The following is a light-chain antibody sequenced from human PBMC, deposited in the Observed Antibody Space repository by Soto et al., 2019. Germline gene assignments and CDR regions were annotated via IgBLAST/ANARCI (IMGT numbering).Light chain of an antibody. J-gene: IGKJ4*01. CDR2: DAS. Sequence: EIVLTQSPATLSLSPGERATLSCRASQSVGDYLGWYQQKPGQAPRLLIYDASQRATGVPARFSASGSGTEFTLTISSLQSEDFAVYYCQQYNNWPPLTFGGGTKVDIK. CDR1: QSVGDY. CDR3: QQYNNWPPLT. V-gene: IGKV3D-15*01.